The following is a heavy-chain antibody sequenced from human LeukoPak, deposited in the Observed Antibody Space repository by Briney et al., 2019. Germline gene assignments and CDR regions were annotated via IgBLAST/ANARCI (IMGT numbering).Heavy chain of an antibody. V-gene: IGHV4-34*01. CDR2: INHSGST. CDR3: AREGGSSYTLDY. D-gene: IGHD1-26*01. Sequence: KSSETLSLTCAVYGGSFSGYYWSWIRQPPGKGLEWIGEINHSGSTNYNPSLKSRVTISVDTSKNQFSLKLSSVTAADTAVYYCAREGGSSYTLDYWGQGTLVTVSS. J-gene: IGHJ4*02. CDR1: GGSFSGYY.